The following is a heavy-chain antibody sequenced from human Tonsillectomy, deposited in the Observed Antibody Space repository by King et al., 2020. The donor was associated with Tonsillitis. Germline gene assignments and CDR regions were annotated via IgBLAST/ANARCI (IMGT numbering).Heavy chain of an antibody. D-gene: IGHD3-3*01. V-gene: IGHV3-9*01. Sequence: VQLVESGGGLVQPGRSLRLSCATSGFTFDDYAMHWVRQAPGKGLEWVSGISWNSGSIAYADSVKGRFTISRDNAKNSLYLQMNSLRAEDTALYYCAKDLAITLFGIDYWGQGTLVTVSS. CDR1: GFTFDDYA. CDR3: AKDLAITLFGIDY. J-gene: IGHJ4*02. CDR2: ISWNSGSI.